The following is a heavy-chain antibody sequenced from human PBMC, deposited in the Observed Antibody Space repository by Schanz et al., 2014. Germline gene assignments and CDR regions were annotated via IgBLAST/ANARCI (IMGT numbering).Heavy chain of an antibody. CDR3: ARDRRRYCSTASCLHDNWFDP. CDR1: GYTFTDYG. V-gene: IGHV1-18*01. J-gene: IGHJ5*02. Sequence: QVQVVQSGAEVKKPGASVKVSCKASGYTFTDYGLNWVRQAPGQGLEWMGWISAYTNNTNYAQKVQGRVTMTTDTSPCTAYMELRSLRSDDTAVYYCARDRRRYCSTASCLHDNWFDPWGQGTLVIVSS. D-gene: IGHD2-2*01. CDR2: ISAYTNNT.